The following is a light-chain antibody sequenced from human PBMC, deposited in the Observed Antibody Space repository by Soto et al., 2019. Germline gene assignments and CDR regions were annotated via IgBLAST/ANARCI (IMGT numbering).Light chain of an antibody. V-gene: IGKV1-5*03. CDR2: EAS. J-gene: IGKJ2*01. Sequence: DIQMTQSPSTLSASVGDRVTITCRASQSISSWLAWYQQKPGTAPKLLIYEASTLESGVPSRFSGSRSGTEFTLTVSRLQPDDFETSYSQQYNDSFPYTFGQGTKVDI. CDR3: QQYNDSFPYT. CDR1: QSISSW.